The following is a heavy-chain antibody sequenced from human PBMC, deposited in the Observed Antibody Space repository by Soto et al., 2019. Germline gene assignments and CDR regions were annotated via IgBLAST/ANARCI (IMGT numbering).Heavy chain of an antibody. CDR2: IYPGDSSI. CDR1: GYIFTTYW. CDR3: ARHGGHYFYYGMDV. Sequence: GESLKISCKASGYIFTTYWIGWVRQMPGKGLEWMGIIYPGDSSIRYSPSFQGQVTISADKSINTAYLQWSSLKASDTAMYYCARHGGHYFYYGMDVWGQGTTVTVSS. J-gene: IGHJ6*02. D-gene: IGHD3-16*01. V-gene: IGHV5-51*01.